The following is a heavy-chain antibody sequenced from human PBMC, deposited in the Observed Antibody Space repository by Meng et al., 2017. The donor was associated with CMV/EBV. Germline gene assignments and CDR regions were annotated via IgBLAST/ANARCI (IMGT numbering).Heavy chain of an antibody. D-gene: IGHD3-22*01. Sequence: SETLSLTCTVSGYSISSGYYWGWIRQPPGKGLEWIGSIYHSGSTYYNPSLKSRVTISVDTSKNQFSPKLSSVTAADTAVYYCARDLYYDSSGYGYFDLWGRGTLVTVSS. CDR3: ARDLYYDSSGYGYFDL. CDR2: IYHSGST. V-gene: IGHV4-38-2*02. CDR1: GYSISSGYY. J-gene: IGHJ2*01.